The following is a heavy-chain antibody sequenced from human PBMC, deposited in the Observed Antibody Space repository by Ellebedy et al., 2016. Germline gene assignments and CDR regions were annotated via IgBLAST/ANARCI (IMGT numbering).Heavy chain of an antibody. CDR3: AKCRHSTGCLLDS. CDR1: GFTFSGFA. Sequence: GESLKISCAASGFTFSGFAMSWVRQAPGKGLEWVSAISSAGSPNYADSVRGRFTISRDSYKDTLYLEMDSLRADDTDIYYCAKCRHSTGCLLDSWGQGTLVTVSS. V-gene: IGHV3-23*01. CDR2: ISSAGSP. J-gene: IGHJ4*02. D-gene: IGHD6-19*01.